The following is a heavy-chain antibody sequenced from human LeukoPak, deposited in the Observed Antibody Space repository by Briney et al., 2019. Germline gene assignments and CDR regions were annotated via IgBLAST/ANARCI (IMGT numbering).Heavy chain of an antibody. CDR3: AQTYFYHGRGSYFEY. CDR1: GFSLRPSGVG. D-gene: IGHD3-10*01. V-gene: IGHV2-5*02. Sequence: SGPTLVNPTQTLTLTCTFSGFSLRPSGVGLGWIRQPPGKALEWLALIYWDDNKEYRPSLKSRLTISKDTSQNQVVLTRTDMDPVDTAPYYCAQTYFYHGRGSYFEYWGQGTLVSVSS. CDR2: IYWDDNK. J-gene: IGHJ4*02.